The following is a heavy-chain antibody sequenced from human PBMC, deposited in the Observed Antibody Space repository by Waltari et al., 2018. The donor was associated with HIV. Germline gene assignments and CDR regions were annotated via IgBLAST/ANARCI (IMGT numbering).Heavy chain of an antibody. D-gene: IGHD1-26*01. CDR1: GYSFTSYW. CDR2: IYPGDSDT. V-gene: IGHV5-51*01. J-gene: IGHJ3*02. Sequence: EVQLVQSGAEVKKPGESLKISCKGSGYSFTSYWIGWVRQMPGKGLEWMGIIYPGDSDTRYSPSFQGQVTISADKSISTAYLQWSSLKASDTAMYYCARPKSYSGSSRGFDAFDIWGQGTMVTASS. CDR3: ARPKSYSGSSRGFDAFDI.